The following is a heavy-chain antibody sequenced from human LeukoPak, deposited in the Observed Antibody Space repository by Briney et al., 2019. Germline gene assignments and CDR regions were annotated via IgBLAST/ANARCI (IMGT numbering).Heavy chain of an antibody. Sequence: PGGSLRLSCAASGFTFSNYAMHWVRQAPGKGLEYVSAISSNGGSTYYANSVKGRFTISRDNSKNTLYLQMGSLRAEDTAVYYCALLYDSSGYFDYWGQGTLVTVSS. CDR2: ISSNGGST. J-gene: IGHJ4*02. CDR3: ALLYDSSGYFDY. CDR1: GFTFSNYA. D-gene: IGHD3-22*01. V-gene: IGHV3-64*01.